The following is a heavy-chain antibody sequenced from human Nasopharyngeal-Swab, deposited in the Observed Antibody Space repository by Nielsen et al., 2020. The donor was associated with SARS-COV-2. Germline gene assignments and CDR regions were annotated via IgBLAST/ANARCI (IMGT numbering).Heavy chain of an antibody. D-gene: IGHD3-10*01. J-gene: IGHJ4*02. CDR2: IYSGGGS. Sequence: WIRQPPGKGLEWVSVIYSGGGSYYADSVKGRFTISRDNFKNMLYLQMNSLRAEDTAMYHCTREDRYASGSFDHWGQGTLVTVSS. V-gene: IGHV3-53*01. CDR3: TREDRYASGSFDH.